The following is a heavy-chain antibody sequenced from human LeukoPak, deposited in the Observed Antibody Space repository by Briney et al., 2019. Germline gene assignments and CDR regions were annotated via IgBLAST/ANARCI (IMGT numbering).Heavy chain of an antibody. J-gene: IGHJ5*02. CDR1: GYSFNIYW. V-gene: IGHV5-51*01. CDR2: IYPGDSDT. Sequence: GESLKISCKGSGYSFNIYWMGWVRQMPGKGLECMGIIYPGDSDTGYSSSFQGQVTISADKSISTAYLQWTSLKASDTAIYYCARFGGPGPGNNWLDPWGQGPLVTVSS. CDR3: ARFGGPGPGNNWLDP. D-gene: IGHD3-10*01.